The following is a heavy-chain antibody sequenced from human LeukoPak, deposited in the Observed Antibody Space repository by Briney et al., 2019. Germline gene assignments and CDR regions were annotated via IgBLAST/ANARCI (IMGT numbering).Heavy chain of an antibody. CDR3: ARGDIYGDYVW. V-gene: IGHV1-2*02. Sequence: ASVKVSCKASGYTFTDYYIHWVRQAPGKGLEWMGWINPYSGGAKSAQKFQGRVTMTRDTSTGTAYMDLSRLTFDDTAFYYCARGDIYGDYVWWGQGTLVTVSS. CDR2: INPYSGGA. J-gene: IGHJ4*02. CDR1: GYTFTDYY. D-gene: IGHD4-17*01.